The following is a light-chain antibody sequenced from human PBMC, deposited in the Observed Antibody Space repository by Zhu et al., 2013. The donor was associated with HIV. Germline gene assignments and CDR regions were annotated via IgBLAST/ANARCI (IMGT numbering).Light chain of an antibody. CDR3: SSYTINTLQL. J-gene: IGLJ3*02. CDR2: EVS. V-gene: IGLV2-14*01. CDR1: SSDVGGYNY. Sequence: QSALTQPASVSGSPGQSITISCTGTSSDVGGYNYVSWYQQHPGKAPKLMIYEVSNRPSGVSNRFSGSKSGNTASLTISGLQAEDEGDYYCSSYTINTLQLFGGGTKVTVL.